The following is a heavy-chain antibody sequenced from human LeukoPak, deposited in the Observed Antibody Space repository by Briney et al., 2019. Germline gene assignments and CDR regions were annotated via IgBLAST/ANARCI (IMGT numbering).Heavy chain of an antibody. J-gene: IGHJ6*02. CDR3: ARHPRYYDILTGRYGMDV. D-gene: IGHD3-9*01. CDR1: GGSFSGYY. CDR2: INHSGST. Sequence: SETLSLTCAVYGGSFSGYYWSWIRQPPGKGLEWIGEINHSGSTNYNPSLKSRVTISVDTSKNQFSLKLSSVTAADTAVYYCARHPRYYDILTGRYGMDVWGQGTTVTVSS. V-gene: IGHV4-34*01.